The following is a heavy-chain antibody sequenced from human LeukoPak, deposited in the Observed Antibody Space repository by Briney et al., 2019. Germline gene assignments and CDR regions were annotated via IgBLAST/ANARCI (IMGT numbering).Heavy chain of an antibody. Sequence: SETLSLTCSVSGVSIFTYYWNWIRQPPGKGLEWIGYIHYTGSTSYNPSLKSRATISVDTSKSQFSLTLTSATAADTAVYYCATGRSIQYFDYWGQGTLLTVSS. CDR2: IHYTGST. V-gene: IGHV4-59*08. D-gene: IGHD3-3*01. CDR1: GVSIFTYY. CDR3: ATGRSIQYFDY. J-gene: IGHJ4*02.